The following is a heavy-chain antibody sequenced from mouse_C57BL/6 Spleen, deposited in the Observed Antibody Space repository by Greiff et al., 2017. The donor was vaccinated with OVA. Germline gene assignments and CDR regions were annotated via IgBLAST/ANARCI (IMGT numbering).Heavy chain of an antibody. V-gene: IGHV10-1*01. CDR1: GFSFNTYA. CDR2: IRSKSNNYAT. Sequence: EVMLVESGGGLVQPKGSLKLSCAASGFSFNTYAMNWVRQAPGKGLEWVARIRSKSNNYATYYADSVKDRFTISRDDSESMLYLQMNNLKTEDTAMYYCVRGGGYPYAMDYWGQGTSVTVSS. CDR3: VRGGGYPYAMDY. J-gene: IGHJ4*01. D-gene: IGHD2-2*01.